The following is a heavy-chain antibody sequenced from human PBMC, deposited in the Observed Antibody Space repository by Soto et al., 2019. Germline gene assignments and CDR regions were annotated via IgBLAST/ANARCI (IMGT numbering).Heavy chain of an antibody. CDR2: IGNSGIST. J-gene: IGHJ4*02. V-gene: IGHV3-11*01. CDR3: ARRGDSSGYSVDY. Sequence: QVKLVESEGGLVKPGGSLRLSCSASGFTFSHYHMSWIRQAPGKGLEWVSYIGNSGISTYYADSVEGRFTISRDNARNSLYLHMSSLRVEDTAVYYCARRGDSSGYSVDYWGQGILVTVSS. D-gene: IGHD3-22*01. CDR1: GFTFSHYH.